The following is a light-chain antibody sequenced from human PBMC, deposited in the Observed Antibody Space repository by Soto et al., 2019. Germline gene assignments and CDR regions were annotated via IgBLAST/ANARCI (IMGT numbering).Light chain of an antibody. CDR1: SSDVGSYNL. Sequence: QSVLTQLASVSGSPGQSITISCTGTSSDVGSYNLVSWYQQHPGKAPKLIIYAGSKRPSGVSNRFSGSQSGNTASLTISGLQAEDEADYYCCSYADSSTYVFGTGTKVTVL. CDR2: AGS. J-gene: IGLJ1*01. CDR3: CSYADSSTYV. V-gene: IGLV2-23*01.